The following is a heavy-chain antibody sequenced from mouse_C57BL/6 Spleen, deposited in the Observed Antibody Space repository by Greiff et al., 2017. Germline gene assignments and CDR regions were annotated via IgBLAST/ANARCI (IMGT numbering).Heavy chain of an antibody. CDR1: GYAFSRSW. Sequence: VQLQQSGPELVKPGASVKISCKASGYAFSRSWMNWVKQRPGKGLEWIGRFYPGAGDTNYNGKLKGKATLTADKSSSPAYMQLSSLASEDSAVYFCARLGYFDVWGTGTTVTVSS. CDR2: FYPGAGDT. J-gene: IGHJ1*03. CDR3: ARLGYFDV. V-gene: IGHV1-82*01.